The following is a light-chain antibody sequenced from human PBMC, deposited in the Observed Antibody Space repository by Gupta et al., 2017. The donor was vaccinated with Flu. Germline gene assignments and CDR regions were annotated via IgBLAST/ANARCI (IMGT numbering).Light chain of an antibody. Sequence: SAAARDRRTSHCLLNHGINNYLDWFQQKPGQAPKSLIYVGSSRQSGVPAKFSGSGSGTDFTLTISGLQAEDFATYYCMQDKGDPHTFGQGTKLEVK. CDR1: HGINNY. CDR3: MQDKGDPHT. J-gene: IGKJ2*01. CDR2: VGS. V-gene: IGKV1-16*02.